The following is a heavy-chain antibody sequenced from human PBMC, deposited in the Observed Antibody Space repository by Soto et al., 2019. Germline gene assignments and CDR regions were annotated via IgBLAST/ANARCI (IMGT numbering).Heavy chain of an antibody. CDR2: IYASGST. D-gene: IGHD3-22*01. V-gene: IGHV4-4*07. Sequence: KPSETLSLTCTASGGTISIYYWSWIRQPAGKGLESIGRIYASGSTNYNPSLKSRVTMSVDTSKNQFSLELTSVTAADTAVYYCARDFYGGTSSGYYYYGMDVWGQGTTVTVSS. J-gene: IGHJ6*02. CDR1: GGTISIYY. CDR3: ARDFYGGTSSGYYYYGMDV.